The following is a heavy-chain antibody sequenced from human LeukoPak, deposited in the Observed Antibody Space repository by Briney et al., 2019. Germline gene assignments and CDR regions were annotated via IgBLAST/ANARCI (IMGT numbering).Heavy chain of an antibody. D-gene: IGHD1-14*01. CDR1: AYTFTGYY. V-gene: IGHV1-2*02. Sequence: GASVKVSCKASAYTFTGYYLHWVGQAPGQGLEWMGWIDPNNGDTKYAQKFQGRVTMTRDRSISTAYMELSRLTSDDTAVYYCARRSRNGLDAFDIWGQGTMVTASS. CDR3: ARRSRNGLDAFDI. J-gene: IGHJ3*02. CDR2: IDPNNGDT.